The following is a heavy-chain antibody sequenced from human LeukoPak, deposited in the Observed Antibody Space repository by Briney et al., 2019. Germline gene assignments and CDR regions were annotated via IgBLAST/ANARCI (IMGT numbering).Heavy chain of an antibody. CDR3: AREMATIVNQFDY. Sequence: GASVKVSCKASGYTFTSYGISWVQQAPGQGLEWMGWISPYNGNTNYAQKLQGRVTMTTDTSTTTAYMGLRSLRSDDTAVYYCAREMATIVNQFDYWGQGTLVTVSS. CDR1: GYTFTSYG. D-gene: IGHD5-24*01. J-gene: IGHJ4*02. CDR2: ISPYNGNT. V-gene: IGHV1-18*01.